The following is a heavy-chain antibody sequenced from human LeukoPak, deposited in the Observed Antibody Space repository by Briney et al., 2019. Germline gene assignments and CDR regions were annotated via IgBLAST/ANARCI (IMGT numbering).Heavy chain of an antibody. CDR3: AKETSSGDFVTIDC. V-gene: IGHV3-23*01. D-gene: IGHD1-26*01. CDR1: GFTFSSYA. J-gene: IGHJ4*02. CDR2: TGHSDGDT. Sequence: PGGSLRLSCAASGFTFSSYAMNWVRQAPGKGLEWVSGTGHSDGDTYYADSVKGRFTISRDNSKNTLYLQMNSLRAEDTAVYYCAKETSSGDFVTIDCWGQGALVTVSS.